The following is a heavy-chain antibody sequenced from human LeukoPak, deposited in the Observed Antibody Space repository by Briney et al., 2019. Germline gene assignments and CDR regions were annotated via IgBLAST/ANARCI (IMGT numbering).Heavy chain of an antibody. CDR3: VRKNQDFNAAFDI. Sequence: GGSLRLSCAASGFTVSNNYMSWVRQPAGKGLEWVSITYSDGNTNYAVSVKGRFTISRDTSQNTLSLQMNSLRAEDTAVYYCVRKNQDFNAAFDIWGQGTVVTVSS. CDR2: TYSDGNT. J-gene: IGHJ3*02. V-gene: IGHV3-53*01. CDR1: GFTVSNNY. D-gene: IGHD1-14*01.